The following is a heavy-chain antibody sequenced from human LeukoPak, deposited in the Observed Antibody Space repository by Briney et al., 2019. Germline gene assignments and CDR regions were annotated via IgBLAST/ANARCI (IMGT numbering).Heavy chain of an antibody. CDR1: EFTFSDHY. CDR3: ARARYCSSTSCRGALDI. V-gene: IGHV3-72*01. CDR2: TRNKANSYTT. J-gene: IGHJ3*02. Sequence: SGGSLRLSCAASEFTFSDHYMDWVRPAPGKGLEWVGRTRNKANSYTTEYAASVKGRFTISRDDSKNSLYLQMNSLKTEDTAVYYCARARYCSSTSCRGALDIWGQGTMVTVSS. D-gene: IGHD2-2*01.